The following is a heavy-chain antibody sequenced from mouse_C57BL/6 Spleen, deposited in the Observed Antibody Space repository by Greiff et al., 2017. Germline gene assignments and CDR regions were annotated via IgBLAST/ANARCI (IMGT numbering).Heavy chain of an antibody. CDR2: ISSGGSYT. V-gene: IGHV5-6*01. CDR3: ARREGDYGVDY. D-gene: IGHD2-4*01. CDR1: GFTFSSYG. Sequence: EVQLVESGGDLVKPGGSLKLSCAASGFTFSSYGMSWVRQTPDKRLEWVATISSGGSYTYYPDSVKGRFTISRDNAKNTLYLQMSSLKSEDTAMYYCARREGDYGVDYWGQGTTLTVSS. J-gene: IGHJ2*01.